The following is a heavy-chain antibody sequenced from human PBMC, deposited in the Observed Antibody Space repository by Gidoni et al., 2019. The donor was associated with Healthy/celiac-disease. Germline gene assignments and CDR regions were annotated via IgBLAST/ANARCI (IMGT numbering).Heavy chain of an antibody. D-gene: IGHD2-2*01. CDR3: ARWTYCSSTSCYSGYYYYYMDV. CDR2: INHSGST. CDR1: GGSFSGYY. V-gene: IGHV4-34*01. Sequence: QVQLQQWGAGLLKPSETLSLTCAVYGGSFSGYYWSWIRQPPGKGLEWIGEINHSGSTNYNPSLKSRVTISVDTSKNQFSLKLSSVTAADTAVYYCARWTYCSSTSCYSGYYYYYMDVWGKGTTVTVSS. J-gene: IGHJ6*03.